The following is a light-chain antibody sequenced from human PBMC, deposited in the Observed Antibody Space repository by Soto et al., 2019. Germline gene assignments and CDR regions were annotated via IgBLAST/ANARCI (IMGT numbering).Light chain of an antibody. Sequence: ETVMTQSPATLSVSPGERATLSCRASQSVYSNLAWYQQKPGQAPRLLIYGASTRATGPPSRFSGSGSGTEFTLTISSLQSEDFAVYYCQQYQNWPLTFGGGTKVEIK. V-gene: IGKV3-15*01. J-gene: IGKJ4*01. CDR1: QSVYSN. CDR3: QQYQNWPLT. CDR2: GAS.